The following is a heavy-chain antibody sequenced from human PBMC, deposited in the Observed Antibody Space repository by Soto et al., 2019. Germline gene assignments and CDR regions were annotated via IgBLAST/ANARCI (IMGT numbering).Heavy chain of an antibody. V-gene: IGHV4-39*01. CDR2: IYYSGYT. CDR1: GGSISSSSYY. CDR3: ARRYSSAFDI. J-gene: IGHJ3*02. D-gene: IGHD6-13*01. Sequence: SETLSLTCTVSGGSISSSSYYWGWIRQPPGKGLEWIGSIYYSGYTYYNPSLKSRVTISVDTSKNQFSLKLDSVTAADTAVYYCARRYSSAFDIWGQGTTVTVSS.